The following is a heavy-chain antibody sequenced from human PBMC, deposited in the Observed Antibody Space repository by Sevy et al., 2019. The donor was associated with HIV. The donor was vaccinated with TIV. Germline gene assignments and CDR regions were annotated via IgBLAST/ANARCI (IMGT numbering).Heavy chain of an antibody. CDR1: GFTFSNYW. D-gene: IGHD3-9*01. CDR3: VRGGLASPTDFDY. V-gene: IGHV3-7*01. J-gene: IGHJ4*02. CDR2: IKEDGSDK. Sequence: GGSLRLSCEVSGFTFSNYWMTWVRQAPGKGLEWVANIKEDGSDKYYGDSVKGRFSISRDNAKNSLYLEMNSLRAEDTAVYYCVRGGLASPTDFDYWGQGTLVTVS.